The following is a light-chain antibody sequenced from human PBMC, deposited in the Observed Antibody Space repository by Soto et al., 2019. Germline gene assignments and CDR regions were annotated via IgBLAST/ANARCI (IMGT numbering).Light chain of an antibody. CDR3: QQYSSNLYT. J-gene: IGKJ2*01. CDR2: DAS. CDR1: QSISTH. V-gene: IGKV1-5*01. Sequence: EIQMTQSPSTLSASVGDRVTITCRASQSISTHLAWYQQKPGKAPEVLIYDASTLESGVPSRFSGSGSGTKFTLTISSLQPDDVATYYCQQYSSNLYTFGQGTK.